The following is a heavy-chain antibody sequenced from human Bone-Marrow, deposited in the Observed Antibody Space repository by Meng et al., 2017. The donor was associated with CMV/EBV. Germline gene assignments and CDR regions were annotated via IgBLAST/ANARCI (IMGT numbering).Heavy chain of an antibody. CDR1: GFTFSSYD. Sequence: GESLKISCAASGFTFSSYDMHWVRQATGKGLEWVSAIGTAGDTYYPGSVKGRFTISRENAKNSLYLQMNSLRAEDTAVYYCARDRPSAFLEWFESHYFDYWGQGTLVTVSS. CDR2: IGTAGDT. D-gene: IGHD3-3*01. CDR3: ARDRPSAFLEWFESHYFDY. J-gene: IGHJ4*02. V-gene: IGHV3-13*01.